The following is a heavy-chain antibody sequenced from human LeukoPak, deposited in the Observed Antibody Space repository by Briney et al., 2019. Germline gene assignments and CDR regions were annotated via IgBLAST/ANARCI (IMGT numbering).Heavy chain of an antibody. CDR3: AKGETVTTSPFDY. D-gene: IGHD4-17*01. J-gene: IGHJ4*02. Sequence: SETLFFTCAVSGASLSHYHWNLFQQPPGKRLEWIASVFDNYDANYNPSLESQVTISLDTSNSPVSLQLSSVTASDTAFYFCAKGETVTTSPFDYWGQGILVTVSS. CDR2: VFDNYDA. CDR1: GASLSHYH. V-gene: IGHV4-59*01.